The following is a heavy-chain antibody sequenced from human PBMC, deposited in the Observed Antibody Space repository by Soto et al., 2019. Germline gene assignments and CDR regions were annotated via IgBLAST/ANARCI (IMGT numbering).Heavy chain of an antibody. CDR1: GGTFDNYA. V-gene: IGHV1-3*01. CDR2: ISACNGNT. D-gene: IGHD2-2*01. CDR3: ARAGVVVPAAIRRYGMDV. Sequence: ASVKVSCKASGGTFDNYAITWVRQAPGQGLEWMGWISACNGNTNYSQKFQGRVTITRDTSTSTAYMELSSLRSEDTAVYYCARAGVVVPAAIRRYGMDVWGQGTTVTVSS. J-gene: IGHJ6*02.